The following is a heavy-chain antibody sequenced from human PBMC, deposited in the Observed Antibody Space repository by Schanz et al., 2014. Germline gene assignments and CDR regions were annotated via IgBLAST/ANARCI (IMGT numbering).Heavy chain of an antibody. D-gene: IGHD6-19*01. J-gene: IGHJ4*02. CDR3: TTYCDGGCAIDN. Sequence: EVHLVESGGSLVQPGGSLRLSCTVSGFTVNNYAMNWVRQAPGKGLEWVGRIKSKVDGGTTDNAAPVQGRFTISRDDSKNTLHLQMNSLKTEDTAVYYCTTYCDGGCAIDNWGQGALVTVSS. CDR1: GFTVNNYA. CDR2: IKSKVDGGTT. V-gene: IGHV3-15*01.